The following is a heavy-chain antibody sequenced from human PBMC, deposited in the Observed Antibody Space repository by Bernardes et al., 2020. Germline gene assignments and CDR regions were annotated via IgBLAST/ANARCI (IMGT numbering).Heavy chain of an antibody. J-gene: IGHJ4*02. V-gene: IGHV3-30*18. Sequence: LRLSCAASGFTFSSYGMHWVRQAPGKGLEWVAVISYDGSNKYYADSVKGRFTISRDNSKNTLYLQMNSLRAEDTAVYYCANLITPYYDILTGYQADFDYWGQGTLVTVSS. CDR3: ANLITPYYDILTGYQADFDY. D-gene: IGHD3-9*01. CDR1: GFTFSSYG. CDR2: ISYDGSNK.